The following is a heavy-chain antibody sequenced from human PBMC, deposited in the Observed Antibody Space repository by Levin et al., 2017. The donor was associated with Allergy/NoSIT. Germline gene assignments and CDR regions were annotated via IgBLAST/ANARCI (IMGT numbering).Heavy chain of an antibody. J-gene: IGHJ3*01. Sequence: VASVKVSCKASGYTFTDQYIYWVRQAPGQGLEWMGWINPSNGDTKYAEQFRGRVTVTRDSSIDTAYMEIQGLIFEDTAVYYCNAGTGGFDVWGQGTMVTVSS. CDR3: NAGTGGFDV. V-gene: IGHV1-2*02. CDR1: GYTFTDQY. D-gene: IGHD2-8*01. CDR2: INPSNGDT.